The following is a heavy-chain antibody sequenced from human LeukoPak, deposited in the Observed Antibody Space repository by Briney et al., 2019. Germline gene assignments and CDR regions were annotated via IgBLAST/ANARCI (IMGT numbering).Heavy chain of an antibody. CDR2: IYYSGST. J-gene: IGHJ4*02. CDR1: GGSISSDAYY. CDR3: ATLRYFDWFAFDY. V-gene: IGHV4-39*01. Sequence: PSETLSLTCTVSGGSISSDAYYWGWIRQPPGKGLEWIGSIYYSGSTYYNPSLKSRVTISVDTSKNQFSLKLSSVTAADTAVYYCATLRYFDWFAFDYWGQGTLVTVSS. D-gene: IGHD3-9*01.